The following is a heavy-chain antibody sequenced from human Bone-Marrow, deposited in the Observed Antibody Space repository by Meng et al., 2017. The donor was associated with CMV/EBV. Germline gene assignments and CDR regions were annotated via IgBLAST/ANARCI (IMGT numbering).Heavy chain of an antibody. V-gene: IGHV3-74*01. CDR3: ARKGYDFAAAFEV. J-gene: IGHJ3*01. Sequence: GGSLRLSCAASGFTFSSFWMIWVRQTPGKGLVWVSRINGDGSSISYVDPVKGRFTISRDNAKNKLFLQMDSLRAEDTAIYYCARKGYDFAAAFEVWGQGAMVTVSS. CDR2: INGDGSSI. CDR1: GFTFSSFW. D-gene: IGHD5-12*01.